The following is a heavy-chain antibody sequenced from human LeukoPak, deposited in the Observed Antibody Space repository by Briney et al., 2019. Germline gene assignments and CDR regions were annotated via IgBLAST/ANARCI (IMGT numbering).Heavy chain of an antibody. J-gene: IGHJ6*02. D-gene: IGHD1-1*01. Sequence: GGSLRLSCAASGFTFDDYAMHWVRQAPGKGLEWVSLITWDGGSTYYVDSVKGRFTISRDNSKNSLYLQMNSLRAADTALYYCAKGAQDMTTPTSHNYYTMDVWGQGTTSPSP. CDR3: AKGAQDMTTPTSHNYYTMDV. V-gene: IGHV3-43D*03. CDR1: GFTFDDYA. CDR2: ITWDGGST.